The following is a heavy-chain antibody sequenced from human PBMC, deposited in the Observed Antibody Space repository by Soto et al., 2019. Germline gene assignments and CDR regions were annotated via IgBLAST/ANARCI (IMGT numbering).Heavy chain of an antibody. J-gene: IGHJ6*02. Sequence: ASVKVSCKASGYTFTGYYMHWVRQAPGQGLEWMGWINPNSGGTNYAQKFQGWVTMTRDTPISTAYMELSRLRSDDTAVYYCARGANSGSYLWPIYYYYGMDVWGQGTTVTVSS. CDR3: ARGANSGSYLWPIYYYYGMDV. CDR2: INPNSGGT. V-gene: IGHV1-2*04. CDR1: GYTFTGYY. D-gene: IGHD1-26*01.